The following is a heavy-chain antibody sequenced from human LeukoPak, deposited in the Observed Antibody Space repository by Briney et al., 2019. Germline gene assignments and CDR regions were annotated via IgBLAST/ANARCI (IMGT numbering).Heavy chain of an antibody. CDR2: ISAYNGNT. CDR1: GYTLPSYG. J-gene: IGHJ4*02. D-gene: IGHD3-22*01. Sequence: ASVKVSCKASGYTLPSYGISWVRQAPGQGLEWMGWISAYNGNTNYAQKLQGRVTMTTDTSTSTAYMELRSLRSDDTAVYYCARGKITMIVDGSFDYWGQGTLVTVSS. CDR3: ARGKITMIVDGSFDY. V-gene: IGHV1-18*01.